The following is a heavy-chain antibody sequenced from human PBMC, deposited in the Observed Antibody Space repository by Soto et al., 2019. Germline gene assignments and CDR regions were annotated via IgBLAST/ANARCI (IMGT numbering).Heavy chain of an antibody. J-gene: IGHJ4*01. V-gene: IGHV4-31*03. CDR3: ARGVLH. CDR2: ISYSGST. CDR1: GGSISSGGYY. Sequence: QVQLQESGPGLVQPSQTLSLTCTVSGGSISSGGYYWSWIRQHPGTGLEWIGHISYSGSTYYNTSLKSRVPMSGDTSRTTFSLIVHSVTAAATAVYYCARGVLHWGQGTLVTVSS.